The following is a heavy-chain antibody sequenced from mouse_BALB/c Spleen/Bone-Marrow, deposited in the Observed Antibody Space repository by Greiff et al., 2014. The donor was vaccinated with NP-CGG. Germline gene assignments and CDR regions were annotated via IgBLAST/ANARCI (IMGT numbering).Heavy chain of an antibody. V-gene: IGHV14-1*02. Sequence: EVQLQQSGAELVRPGALVKLSCKASGFNIKDYYMHWVKQRPEQGLEWIGWIDPENGNTIYDPKFQGKASITADTSSNTAYLQLSSLTSEDAAVYYCAPIYDGYCVAWFAYWGQGTLVTVSA. CDR2: IDPENGNT. J-gene: IGHJ3*01. D-gene: IGHD2-3*01. CDR3: APIYDGYCVAWFAY. CDR1: GFNIKDYY.